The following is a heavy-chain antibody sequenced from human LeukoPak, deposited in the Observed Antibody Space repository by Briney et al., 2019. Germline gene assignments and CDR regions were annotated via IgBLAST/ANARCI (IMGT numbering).Heavy chain of an antibody. J-gene: IGHJ6*03. CDR3: AKDAVFVTMVRGVIRRYYYMDV. Sequence: GGSLRLSCAASGFTFDDYAMHWVRQAPGKGLEWVSLISWDGGSTYYADSVKGRFTISRDNSKNSLYLQMNSLRAEDTALYYCAKDAVFVTMVRGVIRRYYYMDVWGKGTTVTVSS. CDR1: GFTFDDYA. V-gene: IGHV3-43D*03. D-gene: IGHD3-10*01. CDR2: ISWDGGST.